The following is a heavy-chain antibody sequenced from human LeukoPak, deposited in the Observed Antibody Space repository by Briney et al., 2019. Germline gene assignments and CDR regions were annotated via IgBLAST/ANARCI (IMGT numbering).Heavy chain of an antibody. CDR2: INPSGGST. J-gene: IGHJ4*02. CDR1: GYTFTSYY. Sequence: GASVKVSCKASGYTFTSYYMHWVRQAAEQGREWMGIINPSGGSTSYAQKFQGRVTMTRDTSTSTVYMELSSLRSEDTAVYYCAREDSGWQTDYWGQGTLVTVSS. CDR3: AREDSGWQTDY. V-gene: IGHV1-46*03. D-gene: IGHD6-19*01.